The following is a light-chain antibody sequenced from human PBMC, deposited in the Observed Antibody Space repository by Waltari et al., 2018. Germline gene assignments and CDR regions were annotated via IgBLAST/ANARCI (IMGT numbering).Light chain of an antibody. Sequence: EIVMTQSPATLSVYPGERATLSCRTSQSVSNNLAWYQQKPGQAPRLLIYGASTRATAVPARFSGSGSGTEFTLTISSLQSEDFAVYYCQQYYIWPPGGYTFGQGTKLEIK. J-gene: IGKJ2*01. V-gene: IGKV3-15*01. CDR2: GAS. CDR3: QQYYIWPPGGYT. CDR1: QSVSNN.